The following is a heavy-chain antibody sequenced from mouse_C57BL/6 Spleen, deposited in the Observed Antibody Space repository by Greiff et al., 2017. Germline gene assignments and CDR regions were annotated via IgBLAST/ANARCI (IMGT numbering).Heavy chain of an antibody. CDR1: GYTFTDYY. CDR2: IYPGSGST. D-gene: IGHD2-4*01. J-gene: IGHJ2*01. V-gene: IGHV1-75*01. CDR3: ARRTMITTVGYYFDY. Sequence: VQLQQSGPELVKPGASVKISCKASGYTFTDYYIHWVKQRPGQGLEWIGWIYPGSGSTNYNEKFKGKATLTVDKSSSTAYMLLSSLTSEDSAVYFCARRTMITTVGYYFDYWGQGTTLTVSS.